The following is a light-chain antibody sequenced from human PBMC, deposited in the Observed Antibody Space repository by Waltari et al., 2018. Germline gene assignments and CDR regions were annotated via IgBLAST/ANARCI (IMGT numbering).Light chain of an antibody. Sequence: DIQMTQSPSSLSASVGDRVTITCQASQDIRSNYVNWYQQKPGKAPKLLIYDAFNLETGVPSRFSGSGSGTHFTFTITSLQPQDIATYYCQQYDNFPLTFGGGTKVEIK. CDR2: DAF. J-gene: IGKJ4*01. V-gene: IGKV1-33*01. CDR1: QDIRSNY. CDR3: QQYDNFPLT.